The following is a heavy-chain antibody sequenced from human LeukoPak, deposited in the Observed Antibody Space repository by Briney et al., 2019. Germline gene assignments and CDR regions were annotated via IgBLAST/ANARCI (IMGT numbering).Heavy chain of an antibody. Sequence: GGSLRLSCAASGFTLSSYSMNWVRQAPGKGLEWVSYNDSSSSTIYYADSVKGRFTISRDNAKNSLYLQMNSLRAEDTAVYYCASPFDYWGQGTLVTVSS. J-gene: IGHJ4*02. CDR2: NDSSSSTI. CDR3: ASPFDY. CDR1: GFTLSSYS. V-gene: IGHV3-48*01.